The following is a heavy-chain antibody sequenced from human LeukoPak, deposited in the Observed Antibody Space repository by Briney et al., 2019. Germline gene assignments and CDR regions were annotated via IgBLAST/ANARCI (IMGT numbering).Heavy chain of an antibody. CDR1: GGTFSSYA. Sequence: SVKVSCKASGGTFSSYAISWVRQAPGQGLEWMGGIIPIFGTANYAQKFQGRVTITADESTSTAYMELSSLRSEDTAVYYCARDKYSSSPWDYWGQGTLVTVSS. CDR2: IIPIFGTA. D-gene: IGHD6-6*01. CDR3: ARDKYSSSPWDY. J-gene: IGHJ4*02. V-gene: IGHV1-69*13.